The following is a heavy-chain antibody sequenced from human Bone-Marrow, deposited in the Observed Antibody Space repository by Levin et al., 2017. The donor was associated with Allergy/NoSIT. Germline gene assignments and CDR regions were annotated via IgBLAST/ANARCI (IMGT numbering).Heavy chain of an antibody. J-gene: IGHJ5*02. Sequence: GESLKISCAASGFTFSSYSMNWVRQAPGKGLEWVSSISSSSSYIYYADSVKGRFTISRDNAKNSLYLQMNSLRAEDTAVYYCARDEGVRGVIPLPNWFDPWGQGTLVTVSS. CDR3: ARDEGVRGVIPLPNWFDP. V-gene: IGHV3-21*01. D-gene: IGHD3-10*01. CDR1: GFTFSSYS. CDR2: ISSSSSYI.